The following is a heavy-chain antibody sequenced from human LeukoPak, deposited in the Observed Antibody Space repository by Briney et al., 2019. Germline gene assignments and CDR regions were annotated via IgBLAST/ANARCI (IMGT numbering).Heavy chain of an antibody. V-gene: IGHV4-61*02. J-gene: IGHJ4*02. Sequence: SGTLSLTCTVSGGSISSGSYYWRWIRQPAGKGLEWIGRIYTSGSTNYNPSLKSRVTISVDTSKNQLSLKLSSVTAADTAVYYCARGEEETTVYIYWGQGTLVTVSS. CDR3: ARGEEETTVYIY. D-gene: IGHD4-17*01. CDR2: IYTSGST. CDR1: GGSISSGSYY.